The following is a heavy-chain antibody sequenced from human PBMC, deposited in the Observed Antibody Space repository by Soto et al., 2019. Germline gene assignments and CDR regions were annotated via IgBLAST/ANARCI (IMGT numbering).Heavy chain of an antibody. CDR1: RFTFSNYW. Sequence: EVQLVESGGGLVQPGGSLRLSCAASRFTFSNYWMHWVRQAPGKGLVWVSRIHSDGSSTDYADAVKGRFTIARDNAKTTLHPKMNSLGAEDSVVYYCARERCTSTSCRPGYYYGMDVWGQGTTVTVSS. D-gene: IGHD2-2*01. J-gene: IGHJ6*02. CDR2: IHSDGSST. CDR3: ARERCTSTSCRPGYYYGMDV. V-gene: IGHV3-74*01.